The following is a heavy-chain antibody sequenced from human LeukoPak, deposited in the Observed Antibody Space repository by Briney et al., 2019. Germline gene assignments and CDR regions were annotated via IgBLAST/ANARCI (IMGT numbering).Heavy chain of an antibody. Sequence: GASVKVSCKASGYTFTSYGISWVRQAPGQGLEWMGWISAYNGNTNYAQKLQGRVTMTTDTSTSTAYMELRSLRSDDTAVYYCARVYDYVWGSYNAFDIWGQGTMVTVSS. D-gene: IGHD3-16*01. V-gene: IGHV1-18*01. CDR2: ISAYNGNT. CDR3: ARVYDYVWGSYNAFDI. CDR1: GYTFTSYG. J-gene: IGHJ3*02.